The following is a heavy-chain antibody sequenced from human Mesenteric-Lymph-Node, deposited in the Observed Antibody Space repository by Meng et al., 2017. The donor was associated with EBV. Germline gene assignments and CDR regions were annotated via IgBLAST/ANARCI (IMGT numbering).Heavy chain of an antibody. CDR1: GGAFSGYS. CDR2: IHHSGTA. V-gene: IGHV4-34*01. CDR3: ARQGYCRTTTCSTWFDP. D-gene: IGHD2-2*01. Sequence: QVRVQGWGAGPLKASETLSLTFVLYGGAFSGYSWNWIRQAPGKGLEWIGKIHHSGTADYNPSLEDRVIISADTSKNQFSLKLTSVTAADTAVYYCARQGYCRTTTCSTWFDPWGQGTLVTVSS. J-gene: IGHJ5*02.